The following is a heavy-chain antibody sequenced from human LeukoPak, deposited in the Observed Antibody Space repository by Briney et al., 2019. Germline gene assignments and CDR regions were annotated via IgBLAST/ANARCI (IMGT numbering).Heavy chain of an antibody. Sequence: PGGSLRLSCAASGFTLRTYTMNWVRQASGKGLEWISYISSSGSTIYYADSVKGRFTISRDNAKNSLYLQMNSLRAEDTAVYYCANSDYFDYWGQGTLVTVSS. J-gene: IGHJ4*02. V-gene: IGHV3-48*01. CDR3: ANSDYFDY. CDR1: GFTLRTYT. CDR2: ISSSGSTI. D-gene: IGHD2/OR15-2a*01.